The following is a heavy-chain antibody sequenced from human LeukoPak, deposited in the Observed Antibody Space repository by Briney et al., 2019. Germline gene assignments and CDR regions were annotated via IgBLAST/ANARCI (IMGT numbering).Heavy chain of an antibody. V-gene: IGHV5-10-1*01. J-gene: IGHJ4*02. CDR3: ARHPLYCSSTSCPSSDY. CDR2: IDPSDSYT. CDR1: GYSFTSYW. D-gene: IGHD2-2*01. Sequence: PGESLKISCKGSGYSFTSYWISWVRQMPGKGLEWMGRIDPSDSYTNYSPSFQGHVTLSADKSISTAYLQWSSLKASDTAMYCCARHPLYCSSTSCPSSDYWGQGTLVTVSS.